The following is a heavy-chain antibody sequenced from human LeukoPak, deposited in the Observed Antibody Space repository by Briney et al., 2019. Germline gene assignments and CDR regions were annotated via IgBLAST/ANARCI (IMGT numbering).Heavy chain of an antibody. Sequence: SETLSLTCTVSSGSIRSSSYYWGWIRQPPGKGLEWIGSVFYSGSTYYNPSLKSRVTMSVDTSKNQFSLKLSSVTAADTAVYYCATANFYFQYWGQGTLVTVSS. CDR2: VFYSGST. D-gene: IGHD2-8*01. J-gene: IGHJ1*01. V-gene: IGHV4-39*01. CDR1: SGSIRSSSYY. CDR3: ATANFYFQY.